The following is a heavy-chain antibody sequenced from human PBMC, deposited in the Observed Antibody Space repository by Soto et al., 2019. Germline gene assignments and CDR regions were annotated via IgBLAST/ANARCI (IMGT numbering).Heavy chain of an antibody. CDR1: GGSISSGGTGSY. CDR2: IYYTGNT. V-gene: IGHV4-31*03. D-gene: IGHD1-1*01. CDR3: ASGHDAYKVRY. Sequence: QVQLQESGPGLVKPSQTLSLTCTVSGGSISSGGTGSYWTWIRQLPGKGLEWIGYIYYTGNTYYTPSLKSRPTISIDTSENQFSLKLTSGTAADTAVYFCASGHDAYKVRYWGQGTLVTVSS. J-gene: IGHJ4*02.